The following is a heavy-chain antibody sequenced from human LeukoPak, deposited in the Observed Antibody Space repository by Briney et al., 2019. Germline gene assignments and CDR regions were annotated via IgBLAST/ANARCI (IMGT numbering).Heavy chain of an antibody. CDR3: ARVVAVPALSYYYYYMDV. Sequence: SETLSLTCTVSGGSISSSSYYWGWIRQPPGKGLEWIGSIYYSGSTYYNPSLKSRVTISVDTSKNQFSLKLSSVTAADTAVYYCARVVAVPALSYYYYYMDVWGKGTTVTVSS. D-gene: IGHD2-2*01. J-gene: IGHJ6*03. CDR1: GGSISSSSYY. CDR2: IYYSGST. V-gene: IGHV4-39*07.